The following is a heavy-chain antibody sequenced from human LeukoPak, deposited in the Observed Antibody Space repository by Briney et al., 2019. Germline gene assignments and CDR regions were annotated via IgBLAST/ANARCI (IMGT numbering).Heavy chain of an antibody. CDR1: GGSFSGYY. CDR2: INHSGST. J-gene: IGHJ3*02. V-gene: IGHV4-34*01. D-gene: IGHD3-22*01. CDR3: AGDRGYYDTSGYYGDAFDI. Sequence: SETLSLTCAVYGGSFSGYYWSWIRQPPGKGLEWIGEINHSGSTNYNPSPKSRVTISVDTSKNQFSLKLRSVTAAATAGYYCAGDRGYYDTSGYYGDAFDIWGQGTKVTVSS.